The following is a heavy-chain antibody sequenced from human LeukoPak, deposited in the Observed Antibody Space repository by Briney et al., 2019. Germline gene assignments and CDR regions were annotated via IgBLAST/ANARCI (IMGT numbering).Heavy chain of an antibody. J-gene: IGHJ3*02. Sequence: SETLSLTCAVSTDSFSSHYWSWIRQPPGKGLEWIGYISYIGSTNYNPSLKSRVTISIDTSKNQFSLKLRSVTAADTAVYYCARDLITVTKGFNIWGQGTMVSVSS. CDR2: ISYIGST. V-gene: IGHV4-59*11. D-gene: IGHD4-17*01. CDR3: ARDLITVTKGFNI. CDR1: TDSFSSHY.